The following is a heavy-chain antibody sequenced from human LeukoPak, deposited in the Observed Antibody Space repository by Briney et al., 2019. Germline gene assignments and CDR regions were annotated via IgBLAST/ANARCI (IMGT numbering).Heavy chain of an antibody. V-gene: IGHV3-48*01. CDR3: ARDLGYDGFDWAP. CDR1: GFTLSSYS. Sequence: GGSLRHSCAASGFTLSSYSMNWVRQAPGKGLEWVSYISSSSNIVHYADSVKGRFTISRDNAKNSLYLQMNSLRVEDAAVYYCARDLGYDGFDWAPWGQGTLVTVSS. J-gene: IGHJ5*02. CDR2: ISSSSNIV. D-gene: IGHD5-12*01.